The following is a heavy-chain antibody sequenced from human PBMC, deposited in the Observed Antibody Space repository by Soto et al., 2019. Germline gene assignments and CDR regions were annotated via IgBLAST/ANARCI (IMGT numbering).Heavy chain of an antibody. J-gene: IGHJ4*02. Sequence: QVQLQQWGAGLLKPSETLSLTCAVYGGSFSGYYWSWIRQPPGKGLEWIGEINHSGSTNYNPSLKSRVTISVDTSKNQFSLELSSVTAADTAVYYCARAPSPLSGYGRYYFDYWGQGTLVTVSS. D-gene: IGHD5-18*01. CDR1: GGSFSGYY. V-gene: IGHV4-34*01. CDR2: INHSGST. CDR3: ARAPSPLSGYGRYYFDY.